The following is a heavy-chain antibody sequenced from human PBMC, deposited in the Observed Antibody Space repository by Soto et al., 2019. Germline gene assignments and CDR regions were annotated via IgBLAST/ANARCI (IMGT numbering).Heavy chain of an antibody. V-gene: IGHV3-15*01. D-gene: IGHD3-10*01. Sequence: GGSLRLSCAASGFTLTKASMSWVRQAPGKGLEWVGHIKSNADGWATDYAAPVKGRFTVSRDDSRNTLYLQLNSLKTEDTAVYYCTTAPFSFITLPGTSYLIGMDVWGQGTTVTVSS. CDR1: GFTLTKAS. J-gene: IGHJ6*02. CDR3: TTAPFSFITLPGTSYLIGMDV. CDR2: IKSNADGWAT.